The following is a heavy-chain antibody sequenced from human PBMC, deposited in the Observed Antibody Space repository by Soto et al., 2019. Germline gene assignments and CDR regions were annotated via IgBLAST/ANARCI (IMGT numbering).Heavy chain of an antibody. CDR3: ARESMWAPDY. J-gene: IGHJ4*02. D-gene: IGHD1-26*01. CDR2: INGDGSST. Sequence: EVQLVESGVGLVQPGGSLSLSCAASGFTFSIYWLHWFRQAPGKGLEWVSRINGDGSSTSNADPVKGRFTISRDNAKNTLYLEMNSLRAEDTAVYYCARESMWAPDYWGQGTLVAVSS. V-gene: IGHV3-74*01. CDR1: GFTFSIYW.